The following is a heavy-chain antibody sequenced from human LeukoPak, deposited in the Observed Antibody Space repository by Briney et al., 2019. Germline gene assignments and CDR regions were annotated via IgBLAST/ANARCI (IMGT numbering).Heavy chain of an antibody. D-gene: IGHD3-10*01. CDR1: GYTFTSYG. V-gene: IGHV1-18*01. CDR3: ARGTLLLWLGENQRYFDY. Sequence: GASVKVSCKASGYTFTSYGISWVRQAPGQGLEWMGWISAYNGNTNYAQKLQGRVTMTTDTSTSTAYMELRSLRSDDTAVYYCARGTLLLWLGENQRYFDYWGQGTLVTVSS. CDR2: ISAYNGNT. J-gene: IGHJ4*02.